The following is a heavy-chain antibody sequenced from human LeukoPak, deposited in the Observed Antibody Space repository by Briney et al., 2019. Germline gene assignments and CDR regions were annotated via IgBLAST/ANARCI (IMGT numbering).Heavy chain of an antibody. CDR3: TRPKSLRQIWFGENGDSDYFDY. D-gene: IGHD3-10*01. V-gene: IGHV3-49*04. J-gene: IGHJ4*02. Sequence: GGSLRLSCTASGFTFGDYAMSWARQAPGKGLEWVGFIRSKAYGGTTEYAASVKGRFTISRDDSKSIAYLQMNSLKTEDTAVYYCTRPKSLRQIWFGENGDSDYFDYWGQGTLVTVSS. CDR2: IRSKAYGGTT. CDR1: GFTFGDYA.